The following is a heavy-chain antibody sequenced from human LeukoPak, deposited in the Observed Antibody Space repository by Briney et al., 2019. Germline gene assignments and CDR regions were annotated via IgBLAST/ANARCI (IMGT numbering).Heavy chain of an antibody. V-gene: IGHV3-30*18. Sequence: GGSLRLSCAASGFTFSSYAMHWVRQAPGKGLEWVAVISYDGSNKYYADSVKGRFTISRDNSKNTLYLQMNSLRAEDTAVYYCAKLNYFDYWGQGTLVTVSS. J-gene: IGHJ4*02. CDR1: GFTFSSYA. CDR2: ISYDGSNK. CDR3: AKLNYFDY.